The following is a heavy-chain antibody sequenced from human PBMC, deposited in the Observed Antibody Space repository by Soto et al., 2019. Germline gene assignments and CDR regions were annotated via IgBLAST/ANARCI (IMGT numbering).Heavy chain of an antibody. CDR2: VYRGVST. Sequence: EILSVLLDPSGYCISSGYYCGWVRQPRGKGLEWIGSVYRGVSTSYNPSLKSRVTISVETSTNPFSLSLTSVTAPDAAVYYCARGPRTTGRIGGWFEPWGQGTLVTVSS. J-gene: IGHJ5*02. CDR3: ARGPRTTGRIGGWFEP. CDR1: GYCISSGYY. D-gene: IGHD1-1*01. V-gene: IGHV4-38-2*01.